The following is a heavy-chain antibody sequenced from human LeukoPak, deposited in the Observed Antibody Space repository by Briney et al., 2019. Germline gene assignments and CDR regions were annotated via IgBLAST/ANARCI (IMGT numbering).Heavy chain of an antibody. CDR1: GGSFSGYY. J-gene: IGHJ4*02. CDR2: INHSGST. V-gene: IGHV4-34*01. D-gene: IGHD2-2*02. Sequence: SETLSLTCAVYGGSFSGYYWSWIRQPPGKGREWIGAINHSGSTTYNPSLKSRVTISVDTSKNQFSLKLSSVTAADTAMYYCARGPYCSSPSCYRAFGYWGQGTLVTVSS. CDR3: ARGPYCSSPSCYRAFGY.